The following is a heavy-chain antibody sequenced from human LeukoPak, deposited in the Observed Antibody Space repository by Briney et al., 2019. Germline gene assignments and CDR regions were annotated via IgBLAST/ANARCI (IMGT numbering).Heavy chain of an antibody. J-gene: IGHJ4*02. CDR2: INPNSGGT. CDR1: GYTFTGYY. V-gene: IGHV1-2*02. Sequence: ASVKVSCKASGYTFTGYYMHWVRQAPGQGLEWMGWINPNSGGTNYAQKFQGRVTMTRDTSISTAYMELRSLRSDDTAVYYCARGLRYSSGWYFDYWGQGTLVTVSS. CDR3: ARGLRYSSGWYFDY. D-gene: IGHD6-19*01.